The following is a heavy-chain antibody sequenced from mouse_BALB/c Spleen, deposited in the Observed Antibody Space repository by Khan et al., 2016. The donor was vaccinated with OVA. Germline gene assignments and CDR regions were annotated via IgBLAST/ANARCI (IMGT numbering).Heavy chain of an antibody. CDR3: TKDRIDH. V-gene: IGHV1-7*01. J-gene: IGHJ2*01. CDR1: GYTFTTYW. CDR2: INPTSGYT. Sequence: QIQLVQSGAERAKPGASVKMSCKASGYTFTTYWMHWVKQRPGQGLEWIGYINPTSGYTDYNEKFKDRATLSADKSSSTAYMQLRSLTSEDSAVYYCTKDRIDHWGQGTTLTVSS.